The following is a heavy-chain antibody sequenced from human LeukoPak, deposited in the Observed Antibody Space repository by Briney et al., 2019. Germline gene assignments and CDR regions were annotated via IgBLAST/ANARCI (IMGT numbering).Heavy chain of an antibody. CDR3: AKNGYCSGGSCYSGWFDP. CDR1: GFTFSSYA. D-gene: IGHD2-15*01. J-gene: IGHJ5*02. Sequence: PGGSLRLSCAAPGFTFSSYAMSWVRQAPGKGLEWVSAISGSGGSTYYADSVKGRSTISRDNSKNTLYLQMNSLRAEDTAVYYCAKNGYCSGGSCYSGWFDPWGQGTLVTVSS. V-gene: IGHV3-23*01. CDR2: ISGSGGST.